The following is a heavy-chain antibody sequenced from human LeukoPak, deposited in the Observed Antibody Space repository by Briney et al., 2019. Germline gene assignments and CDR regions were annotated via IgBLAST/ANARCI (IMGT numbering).Heavy chain of an antibody. D-gene: IGHD3-3*01. CDR1: GGSISSYY. Sequence: SETLSLTCTISGGSISSYYWSWIRQPPGKGLEWIGDIFHNGHTNYNPSLKSRVSMSVDTAKNQLSLQLTSVTAADTAVYYCARVLRGSFAYFDYWGQGTLVTVSS. V-gene: IGHV4-59*01. J-gene: IGHJ4*02. CDR2: IFHNGHT. CDR3: ARVLRGSFAYFDY.